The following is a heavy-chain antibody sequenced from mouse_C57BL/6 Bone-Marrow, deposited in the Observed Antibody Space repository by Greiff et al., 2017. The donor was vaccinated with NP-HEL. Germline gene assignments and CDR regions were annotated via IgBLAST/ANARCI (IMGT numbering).Heavy chain of an antibody. Sequence: EVMLVESGGGLVQPGGSLKLSCAASGFTFSDYYMYWVRQTPEKRLEWVAYISNGGGSTYYLDTVKGRFTISRDNAKNTLYLQMSRLKSEDTAMYYCARHEDYYGSSSAMDYWGQGTSVTVSS. J-gene: IGHJ4*01. CDR2: ISNGGGST. CDR1: GFTFSDYY. D-gene: IGHD1-1*01. CDR3: ARHEDYYGSSSAMDY. V-gene: IGHV5-12*01.